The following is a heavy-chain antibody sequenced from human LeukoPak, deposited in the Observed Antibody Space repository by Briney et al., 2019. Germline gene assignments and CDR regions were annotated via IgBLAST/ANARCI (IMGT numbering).Heavy chain of an antibody. V-gene: IGHV3-21*01. CDR1: GFTFSSYS. D-gene: IGHD6-19*01. CDR3: ARLGIAVAGDDY. J-gene: IGHJ4*02. Sequence: PGGSLRLSCAASGFTFSSYSMNWVRQASGKGLEWVSSISSSSSYIYYADSVKGRFTISRDNAKNSLYLQMNSLRAEDTAVYYCARLGIAVAGDDYWGQGTLVTVS. CDR2: ISSSSSYI.